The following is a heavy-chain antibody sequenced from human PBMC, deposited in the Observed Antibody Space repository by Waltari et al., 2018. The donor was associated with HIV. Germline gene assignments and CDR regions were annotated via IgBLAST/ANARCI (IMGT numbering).Heavy chain of an antibody. V-gene: IGHV1-45*02. CDR1: GSPFTYRH. D-gene: IGHD3-22*01. Sequence: QMQLVQSGAEVKKTGSSVKVSCKASGSPFTYRHLHWVRTAPGQALEWMGWITPFNGNTNYAQKFQDRVTITRDRSMSTAYMELSSLRSEDTAMYYCARSLYDSSGGGEKNPLKNDAFDIWGQGTMVTVSS. CDR2: ITPFNGNT. CDR3: ARSLYDSSGGGEKNPLKNDAFDI. J-gene: IGHJ3*02.